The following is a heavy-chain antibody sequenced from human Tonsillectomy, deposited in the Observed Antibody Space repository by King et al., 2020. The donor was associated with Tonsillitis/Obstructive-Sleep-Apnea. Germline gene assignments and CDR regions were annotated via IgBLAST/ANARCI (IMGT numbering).Heavy chain of an antibody. CDR3: AKGRTGVYWYFDL. J-gene: IGHJ2*01. D-gene: IGHD7-27*01. V-gene: IGHV3-30*18. CDR1: GFTFSSYG. CDR2: ISYDGSNK. Sequence: VQLVESGGGVVQPGRSLRLSCAASGFTFSSYGMHWVRQAPGKGLEWVAVISYDGSNKYYAESVKGRFTISRDNSKNTLYLQMNSLRAEDTAVYYCAKGRTGVYWYFDLWGRGTLVTVSS.